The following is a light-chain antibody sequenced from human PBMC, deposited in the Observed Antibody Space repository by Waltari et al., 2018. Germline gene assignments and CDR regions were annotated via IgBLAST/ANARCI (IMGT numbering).Light chain of an antibody. Sequence: DTQMTQSPSSLSASVGDRVTITCQSSQDISHFLNWYQQKPGTAPKPLITDASPLQTGVPSGFSGGRSGTQFTFTVNGLQPEDVATYFCQQYDNLPLTFGGGTKVEI. V-gene: IGKV1-33*01. CDR2: DAS. J-gene: IGKJ4*01. CDR3: QQYDNLPLT. CDR1: QDISHF.